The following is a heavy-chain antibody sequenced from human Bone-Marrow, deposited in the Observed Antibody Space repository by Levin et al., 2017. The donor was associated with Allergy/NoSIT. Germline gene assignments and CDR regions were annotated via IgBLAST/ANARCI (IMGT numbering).Heavy chain of an antibody. CDR3: ARDRGGGRDF. Sequence: SCAASGFALNTYWMSWVRQAPGKGLEWVANIKQDGSEKYYVDSVKGRFTIPRDNARKSLYLQMNGLRAEDTAVYYCARDRGGGRDFWGQGTLVTVSS. J-gene: IGHJ4*02. CDR1: GFALNTYW. V-gene: IGHV3-7*01. CDR2: IKQDGSEK. D-gene: IGHD3-16*01.